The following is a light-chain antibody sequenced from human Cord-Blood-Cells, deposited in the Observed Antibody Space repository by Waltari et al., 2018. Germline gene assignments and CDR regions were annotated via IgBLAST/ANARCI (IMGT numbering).Light chain of an antibody. CDR3: CSYAGSVV. V-gene: IGLV2-23*01. Sequence: QSALTQPASVSGSPGQSITISCPGTSSDVGSYNLVSWYQQHPGKAPKLMIYEGSKRPSGVSNRCSGSKSGNTASLTISGLQAEDEADYYCCSYAGSVVFGGGTKLTVL. CDR2: EGS. CDR1: SSDVGSYNL. J-gene: IGLJ2*01.